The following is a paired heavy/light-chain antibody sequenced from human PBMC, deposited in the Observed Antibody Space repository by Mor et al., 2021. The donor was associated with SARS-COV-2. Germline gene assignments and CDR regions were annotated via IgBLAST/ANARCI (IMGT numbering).Light chain of an antibody. Sequence: DIQMTQSPSSLSASVGDRVTITCRASQSISYYLNWYQQKPGKAPKLLIYIASTLQSGVPSRFSGSGSGTDFTLTISSLQPEDFATYFCQQGYSTLLTFGGGTKVEIK. CDR1: QSISYY. CDR2: IAS. V-gene: IGKV1-39*01. J-gene: IGKJ4*01. CDR3: QQGYSTLLT.
Heavy chain of an antibody. CDR2: IDIAGDT. D-gene: IGHD1-26*01. J-gene: IGHJ6*02. Sequence: EVQLVESGGGLVQPGGSLRLSCAASGFIFSTYDMHWVRQPTGKGLEWVSVIDIAGDTYYAGSVKGRFTISRENAKNSLYLQMNSLRAGDTAVYYCARSTGRDSRGRYYYGMDVWGQGTTVTVSS. V-gene: IGHV3-13*01. CDR1: GFIFSTYD. CDR3: ARSTGRDSRGRYYYGMDV.